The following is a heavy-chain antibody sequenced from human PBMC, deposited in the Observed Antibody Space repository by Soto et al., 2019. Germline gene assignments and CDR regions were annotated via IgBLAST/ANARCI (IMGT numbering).Heavy chain of an antibody. CDR2: IIPIFATA. D-gene: IGHD3-16*01. Sequence: QVQLVQSGAEVKKPGSSVKVSCKSSGGTCSSYAISWVRQAPGQGLEWMGGIIPIFATANYAQKFQGRVTITADESTSTAYMELSSLRSEDTAVYYCAIVVPPVLYYFDYWGQGTLVTVSS. V-gene: IGHV1-69*01. J-gene: IGHJ4*02. CDR1: GGTCSSYA. CDR3: AIVVPPVLYYFDY.